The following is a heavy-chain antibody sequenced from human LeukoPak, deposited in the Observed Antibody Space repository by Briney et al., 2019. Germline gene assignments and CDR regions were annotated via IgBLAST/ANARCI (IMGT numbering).Heavy chain of an antibody. Sequence: EASVGVSCKTSGYTFSNFGINWVRQAPGQGLEWMGWISGNNDNPNYGQKFQGRFAVTTDSSTTTAYMELRNLTFDDTAVYYCARDGTSTDDYWGQGTLVTVSS. V-gene: IGHV1-18*01. J-gene: IGHJ4*02. D-gene: IGHD2-2*01. CDR1: GYTFSNFG. CDR2: ISGNNDNP. CDR3: ARDGTSTDDY.